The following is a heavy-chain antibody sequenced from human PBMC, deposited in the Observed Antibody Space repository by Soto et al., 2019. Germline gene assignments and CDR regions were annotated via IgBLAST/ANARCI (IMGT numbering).Heavy chain of an antibody. V-gene: IGHV3-33*01. Sequence: QVQLVESGGGVVQPGRSLRLSCAASGFTFSSYGMHWVRQAPGKGLEWVAVIWYDGSNKYYADSVKGRLTISRDNSKNTLYLQMNSLRAEDTAVYYCARDLDGPIWFDPWGQGTLVTVSS. CDR1: GFTFSSYG. CDR3: ARDLDGPIWFDP. CDR2: IWYDGSNK. J-gene: IGHJ5*02.